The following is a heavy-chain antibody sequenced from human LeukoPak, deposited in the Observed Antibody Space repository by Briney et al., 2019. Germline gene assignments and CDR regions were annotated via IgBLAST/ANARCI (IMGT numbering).Heavy chain of an antibody. Sequence: SETLSLTCTVSGGSISSYYWSWIRQPAGKGLEWIGRIYTSGSTNYNPSLKSRVTMSVDTSKNQFSLKLSSVTAADTAVYYCARNSHYYDSSGYYLYYFDYWGQGTLVTVSS. CDR2: IYTSGST. V-gene: IGHV4-4*07. CDR3: ARNSHYYDSSGYYLYYFDY. D-gene: IGHD3-22*01. CDR1: GGSISSYY. J-gene: IGHJ4*02.